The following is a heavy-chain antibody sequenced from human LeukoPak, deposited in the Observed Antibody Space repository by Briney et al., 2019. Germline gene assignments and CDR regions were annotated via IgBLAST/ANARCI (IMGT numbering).Heavy chain of an antibody. D-gene: IGHD3-22*01. CDR2: IYYSGST. Sequence: SQTLSLTCTVSGGSISSGSYYWGWIRQPPGKGLEWIGSIYYSGSTYYNPSLKSRVTISVDTSKNQFSLKLSSVTAADTAVYYCARPNPKSVVITTGGQAFDIWGQGTMVTVSS. V-gene: IGHV4-39*01. J-gene: IGHJ3*02. CDR1: GGSISSGSYY. CDR3: ARPNPKSVVITTGGQAFDI.